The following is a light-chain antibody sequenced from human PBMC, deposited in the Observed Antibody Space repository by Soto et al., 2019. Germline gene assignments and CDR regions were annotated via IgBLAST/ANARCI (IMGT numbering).Light chain of an antibody. Sequence: ERMMTQSPATLSVSPGERATRSCGASQSVSSNLAWYQQKPGQPPRLLIYGVSTRATGVPARFSGSGSETDFSLTISSLQIEDFALYYCQQSNNWPPLTFGGGTKVDIK. J-gene: IGKJ4*01. V-gene: IGKV3-15*01. CDR2: GVS. CDR3: QQSNNWPPLT. CDR1: QSVSSN.